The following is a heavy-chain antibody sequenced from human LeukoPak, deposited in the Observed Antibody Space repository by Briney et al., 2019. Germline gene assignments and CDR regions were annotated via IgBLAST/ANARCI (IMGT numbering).Heavy chain of an antibody. Sequence: SQTLSLTCTVSGGSINNGDNYWSWLRQPPGKDLEWFGFIYYRGTAYYDASLKSLVSISIDTSKNQFSLKLSSVTAADTAVYYCARIQGNGYYGWDYFDFWGQGTLVTVSS. D-gene: IGHD6-25*01. CDR2: IYYRGTA. J-gene: IGHJ4*02. CDR1: GGSINNGDNY. CDR3: ARIQGNGYYGWDYFDF. V-gene: IGHV4-30-4*01.